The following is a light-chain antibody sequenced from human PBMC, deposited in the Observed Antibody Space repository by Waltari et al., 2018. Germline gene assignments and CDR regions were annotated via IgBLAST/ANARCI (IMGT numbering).Light chain of an antibody. CDR2: VNT. J-gene: IGLJ3*02. CDR1: QYNLGANYD. Sequence: QSVLTQPPSVSGAPGQTVTISCTGSQYNLGANYDVHWYQHLPGTAPKPVIYVNTDRPAGVPDRISASRSGTSASLAITGLQAEDEADYYCQSYDSRLTAWVFGGGTKLTVL. V-gene: IGLV1-40*01. CDR3: QSYDSRLTAWV.